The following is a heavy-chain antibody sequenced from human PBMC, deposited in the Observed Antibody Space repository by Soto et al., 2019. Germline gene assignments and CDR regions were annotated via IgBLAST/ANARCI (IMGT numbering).Heavy chain of an antibody. J-gene: IGHJ6*02. CDR2: IIPIFGTA. Sequence: GASVKVSCKASGGTFSSYAISWVRQAPGQGLEWMGGIIPIFGTANYAQKFQGRVTITADKSTSTAYMELSSLRSEDTAVYYCARGDGTYYDFWSGYHQVDYYGMDVWGQGTTVTVSS. D-gene: IGHD3-3*01. V-gene: IGHV1-69*06. CDR3: ARGDGTYYDFWSGYHQVDYYGMDV. CDR1: GGTFSSYA.